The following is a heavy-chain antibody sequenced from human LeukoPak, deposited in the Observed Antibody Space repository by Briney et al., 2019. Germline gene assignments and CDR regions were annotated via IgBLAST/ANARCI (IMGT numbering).Heavy chain of an antibody. CDR1: GYTFTSYG. D-gene: IGHD3-22*01. Sequence: AASVKVSCKASGYTFTSYGISWVRQAPGQGLEWMGRISAYNGNTNYAQRLQGRVTMTTDTSTSTAYMELRSLRSDDTAVYYCAGVTTYYYDSSGFDPWGQGTLVTVSS. CDR3: AGVTTYYYDSSGFDP. J-gene: IGHJ5*02. V-gene: IGHV1-18*01. CDR2: ISAYNGNT.